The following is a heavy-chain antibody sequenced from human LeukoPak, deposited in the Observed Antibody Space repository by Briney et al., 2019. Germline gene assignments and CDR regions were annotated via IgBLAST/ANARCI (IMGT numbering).Heavy chain of an antibody. CDR3: ARDNLWFRELYYFDY. V-gene: IGHV3-21*01. CDR1: GFTFSSYS. CDR2: ISSSSSYI. J-gene: IGHJ4*02. D-gene: IGHD3-10*01. Sequence: GGSLRPSCAASGFTFSSYSMNWVRQAPGKGLEWVSSISSSSSYIYYADSVKGRFTISRDNAKNSLYLQMNSLRAEDTAVYYCARDNLWFRELYYFDYWGQGTLVTVSS.